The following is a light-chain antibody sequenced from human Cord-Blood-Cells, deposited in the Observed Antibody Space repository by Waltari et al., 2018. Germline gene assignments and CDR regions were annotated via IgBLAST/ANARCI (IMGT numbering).Light chain of an antibody. CDR3: QQYGSSPYS. CDR2: GAS. V-gene: IGKV3-20*01. J-gene: IGKJ2*03. CDR1: QSVSSSY. Sequence: EIVLTPSPGTLSLSLGERATLPCRASQSVSSSYLAWYQQKPGQAPRLLIYGASSRATGIPDRFSGSGSGTDFTLTISRLEPEDFAVYYCQQYGSSPYSFGQGTKLEIK.